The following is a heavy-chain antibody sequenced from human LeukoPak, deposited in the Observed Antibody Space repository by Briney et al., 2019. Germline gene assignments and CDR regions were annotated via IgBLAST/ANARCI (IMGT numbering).Heavy chain of an antibody. V-gene: IGHV1-8*01. CDR2: MNPNSGNT. Sequence: ASVKVSCKASGYTFTSYDINWVRQATGQGLEWMGWMNPNSGNTGYAQKFQGRVTMTRNTSISTAYMELGSLRSEDTAVYYCARAGDYYGSGSYYNLDYWGQGTLVTVSS. J-gene: IGHJ4*02. CDR3: ARAGDYYGSGSYYNLDY. D-gene: IGHD3-10*01. CDR1: GYTFTSYD.